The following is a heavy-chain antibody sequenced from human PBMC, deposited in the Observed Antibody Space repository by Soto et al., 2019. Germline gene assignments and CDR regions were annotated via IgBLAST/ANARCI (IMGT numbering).Heavy chain of an antibody. CDR1: GFTFDDYA. V-gene: IGHV3-9*01. CDR2: ISWNSGGI. Sequence: GGSLRLSCAASGFTFDDYAMHWVRQAPGKGLEWVSGISWNSGGIGYADSVKGRFTISRDNAKNSLYLQMNSLRAEDTALYYCASLGSSSSKDGMDVWGQGTTVTVYS. CDR3: ASLGSSSSKDGMDV. J-gene: IGHJ6*02. D-gene: IGHD6-6*01.